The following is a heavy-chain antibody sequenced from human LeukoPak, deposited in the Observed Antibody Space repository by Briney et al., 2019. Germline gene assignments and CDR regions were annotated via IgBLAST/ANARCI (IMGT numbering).Heavy chain of an antibody. CDR1: GGSISSYY. J-gene: IGHJ4*02. D-gene: IGHD3-3*02. CDR3: ARPGRAGIASVPFDY. CDR2: IYYSGST. Sequence: SETLSLTCTVSGGSISSYYWSWIRQPPGKGLEWIGYIYYSGSTNYNPSLKSRVTISVDTSKNQFSLKLSSVTAADTAVYYCARPGRAGIASVPFDYWGQGTLVTVSS. V-gene: IGHV4-59*08.